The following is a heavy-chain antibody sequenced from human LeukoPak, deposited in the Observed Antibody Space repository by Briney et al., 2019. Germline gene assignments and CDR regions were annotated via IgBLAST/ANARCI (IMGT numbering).Heavy chain of an antibody. V-gene: IGHV3-7*01. J-gene: IGHJ4*02. Sequence: GGSLRLSSSASGFTFSNYWMTWVRQSPGKGLEWVAIIKHDGSDKYCVDSVKGRFTISRDNAKNSLYLQMSSLRAEDTAVYYCARGGHRQKEFWGQGTLVTVSS. D-gene: IGHD3-10*01. CDR1: GFTFSNYW. CDR3: ARGGHRQKEF. CDR2: IKHDGSDK.